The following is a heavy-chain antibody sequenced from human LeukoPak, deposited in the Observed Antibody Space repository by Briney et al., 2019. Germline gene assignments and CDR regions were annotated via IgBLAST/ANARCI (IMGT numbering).Heavy chain of an antibody. J-gene: IGHJ4*02. CDR3: ARSYSGKRDYFDY. V-gene: IGHV5-51*01. CDR2: IYPGDSDT. Sequence: KISCKGSGYSFTSYWIGWVRQMPGKGLEWIGIIYPGDSDTRYSPSFQGQVTISADKSISTAYLQWSSLKASDTAMYYCARSYSGKRDYFDYWGQGTLVTVSS. D-gene: IGHD1-26*01. CDR1: GYSFTSYW.